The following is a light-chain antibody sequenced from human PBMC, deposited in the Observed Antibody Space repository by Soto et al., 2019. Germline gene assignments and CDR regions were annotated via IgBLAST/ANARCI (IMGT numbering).Light chain of an antibody. V-gene: IGLV1-44*01. CDR1: SSNIASNT. Sequence: QAVVTQPPSASGTPGQRVTISCSGSSSNIASNTVNWYQQFPGTAPRLLIYSDNQRPSGVPDRFSGSKSGTSASLAISGLQSEDEADYYCAVWDDSLNGVVFGGGTQLTVL. CDR3: AVWDDSLNGVV. CDR2: SDN. J-gene: IGLJ2*01.